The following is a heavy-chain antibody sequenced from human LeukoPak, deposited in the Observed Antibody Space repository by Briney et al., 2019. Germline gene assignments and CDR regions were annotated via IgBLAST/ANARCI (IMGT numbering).Heavy chain of an antibody. CDR1: GFTFSSYA. J-gene: IGHJ4*02. D-gene: IGHD4-23*01. CDR2: ISGSGGST. CDR3: AKDRHILRRDYGGNGY. Sequence: GGSLRLSCAASGFTFSSYAMSWVRQAPGKGLEWVSAISGSGGSTYYADSVKGRFTISRDNSKNTLYLQMNSLRAEDTAVYYCAKDRHILRRDYGGNGYWGQGTLVTVSS. V-gene: IGHV3-23*01.